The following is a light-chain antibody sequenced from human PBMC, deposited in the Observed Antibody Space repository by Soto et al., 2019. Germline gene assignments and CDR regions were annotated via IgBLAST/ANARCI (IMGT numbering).Light chain of an antibody. Sequence: QSALTQPASVSGSPGQSITISCTGTSSDVGGYKYVSWYQQYPGKAPKLMIYEVSNRPSGVSTRFSGSKSGNTASLTISGLQAEDEADYYCTSHTASSTWVFGGGTKLTVL. V-gene: IGLV2-14*01. CDR3: TSHTASSTWV. CDR1: SSDVGGYKY. CDR2: EVS. J-gene: IGLJ3*02.